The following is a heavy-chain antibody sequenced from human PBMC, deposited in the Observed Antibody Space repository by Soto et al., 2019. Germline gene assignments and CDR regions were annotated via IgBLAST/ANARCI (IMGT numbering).Heavy chain of an antibody. D-gene: IGHD2-15*01. CDR3: ARMGTRDGYCSGGSCRTYYYCGMDV. Sequence: QVQLVQSGAEVKKPGSSVKVSCKAYGGNFSSYAISWVRQAPGQGLEWMGGIIPIFGTANYAQKFQGRVTITADESTSRAYMELSSLRSEDTAVYCCARMGTRDGYCSGGSCRTYYYCGMDVWGQGTTVTVSS. J-gene: IGHJ6*02. CDR1: GGNFSSYA. V-gene: IGHV1-69*01. CDR2: IIPIFGTA.